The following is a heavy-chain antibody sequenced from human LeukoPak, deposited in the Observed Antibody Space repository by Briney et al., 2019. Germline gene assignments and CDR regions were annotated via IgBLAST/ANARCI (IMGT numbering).Heavy chain of an antibody. CDR3: ARRITMVRGALDY. CDR2: IIPIFGTA. Sequence: SVKVSCKASGGTFSSYAISWVRQTPGQVLEWMGGIIPIFGTANYAQKFQGRVTITADKSTSTAYMELSSLRSEDTAVYYCARRITMVRGALDYWGQGTLVTVSS. CDR1: GGTFSSYA. J-gene: IGHJ4*02. V-gene: IGHV1-69*06. D-gene: IGHD3-10*01.